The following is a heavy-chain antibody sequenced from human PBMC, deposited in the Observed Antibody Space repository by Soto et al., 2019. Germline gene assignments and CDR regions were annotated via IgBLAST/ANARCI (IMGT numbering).Heavy chain of an antibody. Sequence: ASVKVSCKASGYTFTSYDINWVRQATGQGLEWMGWMNPNSGNTGYAQKFQGRVTMTRNSSISTAYMELSSLRSEDTAVYYCYRLCELLYYDSWSGSCMDVWGKGTTVTVSS. CDR1: GYTFTSYD. V-gene: IGHV1-8*01. D-gene: IGHD3-3*01. J-gene: IGHJ6*04. CDR3: YRLCELLYYDSWSGSCMDV. CDR2: MNPNSGNT.